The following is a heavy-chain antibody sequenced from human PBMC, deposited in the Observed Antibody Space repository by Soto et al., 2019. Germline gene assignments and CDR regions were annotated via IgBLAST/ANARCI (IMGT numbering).Heavy chain of an antibody. CDR1: GYSFTSYW. Sequence: SLKISCKGSGYSFTSYWISWVRQMPGKGLEWMGRIDPSDSYTNYSPSFQGHVTISADKSISTAYLQWSSLKASDTAMYYCARHGNDILTGYLASTDYYGMDVWGQGTTVTVSS. CDR2: IDPSDSYT. J-gene: IGHJ6*02. V-gene: IGHV5-10-1*01. CDR3: ARHGNDILTGYLASTDYYGMDV. D-gene: IGHD3-9*01.